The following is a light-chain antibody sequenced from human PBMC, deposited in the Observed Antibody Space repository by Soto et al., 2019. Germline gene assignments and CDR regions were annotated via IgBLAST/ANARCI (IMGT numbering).Light chain of an antibody. CDR3: QQTYNAPFS. J-gene: IGKJ2*03. Sequence: DIQLTQSPSSLSASVGDRVTITCRASQSIDSFLIWYQQKPGIAPKVLIYAPSALQRGVPSRSSGSGSGTDFTLTINSLQPEDFATYYCQQTYNAPFSFGQGTKL. CDR2: APS. V-gene: IGKV1-39*01. CDR1: QSIDSF.